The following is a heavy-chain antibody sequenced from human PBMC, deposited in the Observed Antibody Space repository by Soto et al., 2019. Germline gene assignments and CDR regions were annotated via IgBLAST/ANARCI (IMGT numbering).Heavy chain of an antibody. CDR3: ARGGVYSGYDSSHAFDI. V-gene: IGHV1-8*01. D-gene: IGHD5-12*01. J-gene: IGHJ3*02. Sequence: GASVKVSCKASGYTFTSYDINWVRQATGQRLEWMGWMNPNSGNTGYAQKFQGRVTMTRNTSISTAYMELSSLRSEDTAVYYCARGGVYSGYDSSHAFDIWGQGTMVTVSS. CDR2: MNPNSGNT. CDR1: GYTFTSYD.